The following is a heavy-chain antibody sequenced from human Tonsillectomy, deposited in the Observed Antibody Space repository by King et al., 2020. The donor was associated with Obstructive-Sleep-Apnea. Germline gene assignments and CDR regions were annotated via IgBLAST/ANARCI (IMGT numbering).Heavy chain of an antibody. Sequence: VQLKESGPGLVKPSETLSLTCTVSDYSISSGHYWGWIRQSPGKGLEWIGSIHQSGSTYYNPSLKSRVTISVDTSKNQFSLNLSSVTAADTAVYYCARGDDFWSGYYNGWFDPWGQGTLVTVSS. V-gene: IGHV4-38-2*02. CDR3: ARGDDFWSGYYNGWFDP. J-gene: IGHJ5*02. D-gene: IGHD3-3*01. CDR1: DYSISSGHY. CDR2: IHQSGST.